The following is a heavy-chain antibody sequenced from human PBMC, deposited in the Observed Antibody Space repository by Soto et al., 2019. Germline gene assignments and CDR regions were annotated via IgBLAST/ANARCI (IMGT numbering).Heavy chain of an antibody. D-gene: IGHD3-22*01. J-gene: IGHJ3*02. V-gene: IGHV3-53*01. CDR3: ARAGNKQRSGLVVTTPDAFDI. Sequence: EVQLVESGGGLIQPGGSLRLSCAASGFTVSSNYMSWVRQAPGKGLEWVSVIYSGGSTYYADSVKGRFTISRDNSKNTLYLQMNSLRAEDTAVYYCARAGNKQRSGLVVTTPDAFDIWGQGTMVTVSS. CDR2: IYSGGST. CDR1: GFTVSSNY.